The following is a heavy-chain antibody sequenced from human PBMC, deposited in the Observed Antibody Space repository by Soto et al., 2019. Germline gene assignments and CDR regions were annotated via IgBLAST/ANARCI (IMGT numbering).Heavy chain of an antibody. CDR1: GYTFTGYY. Sequence: ASVKVSCKASGYTFTGYYMHWVRQAPGQGLEWMGWINPNSGGTNYAQKFQGRVTMTRDTSISTAYMELSRLRPDDTAVYYCARAGSPFYYYDSSGYEPVDYWGQGTLVTVSS. J-gene: IGHJ4*02. V-gene: IGHV1-2*02. CDR2: INPNSGGT. D-gene: IGHD3-22*01. CDR3: ARAGSPFYYYDSSGYEPVDY.